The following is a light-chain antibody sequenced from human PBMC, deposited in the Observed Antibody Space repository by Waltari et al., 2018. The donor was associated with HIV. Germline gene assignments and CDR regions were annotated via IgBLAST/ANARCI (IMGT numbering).Light chain of an antibody. J-gene: IGLJ3*02. CDR3: CSYTGSTTWV. Sequence: QSALTQPASVSGSPGQSITISCTGTSSDVGSYNVVSWYQQHPVKAPKLMIYEDNNRPSGVSNRFSGSKSGNTASLTISGLQAEDEADYYCCSYTGSTTWVFGGGTKLTVL. V-gene: IGLV2-23*01. CDR1: SSDVGSYNV. CDR2: EDN.